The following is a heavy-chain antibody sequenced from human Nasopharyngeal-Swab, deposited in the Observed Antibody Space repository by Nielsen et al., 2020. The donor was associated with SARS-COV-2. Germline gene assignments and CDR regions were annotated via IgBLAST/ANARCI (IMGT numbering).Heavy chain of an antibody. J-gene: IGHJ6*02. V-gene: IGHV3-23*01. CDR2: FTDAGGNT. CDR3: ARDGLDYDFWSAYFMDV. D-gene: IGHD3-3*01. CDR1: GFTFNNYA. Sequence: GGSLRLSRAASGFTFNNYAVNWVRQAPGKGLEWVSGFTDAGGNTYYADFVKGRFTISRDNAKNSLYLQMNSLRAEDTAVYYCARDGLDYDFWSAYFMDVWGQGTTVTVSS.